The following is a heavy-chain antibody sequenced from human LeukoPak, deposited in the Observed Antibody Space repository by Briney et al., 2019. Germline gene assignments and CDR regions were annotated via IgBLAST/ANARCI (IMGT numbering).Heavy chain of an antibody. CDR2: IYTSGSTP. J-gene: IGHJ3*02. V-gene: IGHV4-4*07. D-gene: IGHD2-2*01. Sequence: SETLSLTCTVSGGSINSYYWSWIRQSAGKGLEWIGRIYTSGSTPDYSPSLKSRVTMSIDTSKNQFSLQLSSVTAADTAVYYCATSPPVVPAAITAFDIWGQGTMVTVSS. CDR3: ATSPPVVPAAITAFDI. CDR1: GGSINSYY.